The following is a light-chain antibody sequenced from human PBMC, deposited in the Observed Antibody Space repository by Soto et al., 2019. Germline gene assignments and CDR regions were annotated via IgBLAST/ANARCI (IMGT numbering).Light chain of an antibody. CDR2: EVS. Sequence: QSVMTLHPSASGSLGQSLTISCTGTSSDIGAYIYVSWYQQHPGKAPKNIISEVSRRHSGVPERFSGSKSGNTASLTVSGLQADDEGHYYCRSYEGSNNFVFGTGTKVTVL. CDR1: SSDIGAYIY. V-gene: IGLV2-8*01. J-gene: IGLJ1*01. CDR3: RSYEGSNNFV.